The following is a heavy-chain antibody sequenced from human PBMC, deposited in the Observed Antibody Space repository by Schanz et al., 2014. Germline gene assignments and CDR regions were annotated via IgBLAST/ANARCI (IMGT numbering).Heavy chain of an antibody. J-gene: IGHJ5*02. V-gene: IGHV1-69*04. D-gene: IGHD4-17*01. CDR2: FIPILDVG. CDR1: GYAFTTYG. Sequence: QVQLVQSVAEVKKPGASVKVSCKASGYAFTTYGISWVRQAPGQGLEWVGRFIPILDVGNYAQKFQGRVTITADKSTTTAYMELNSLNSDDTAVYYCATLDYADSVSWGQGTLVTVSS. CDR3: ATLDYADSVS.